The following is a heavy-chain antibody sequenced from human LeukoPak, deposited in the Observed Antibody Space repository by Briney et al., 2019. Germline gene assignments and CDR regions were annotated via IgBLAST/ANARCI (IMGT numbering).Heavy chain of an antibody. CDR1: GYSISSGYY. CDR3: ARDGPTGGAFDI. J-gene: IGHJ3*02. V-gene: IGHV4-38-2*02. Sequence: SETLSLTCTVSGYSISSGYYWGWIRQPPGKGLEWIGSIYHSGSTYYNPSLKSRVTISVDTSKNQFSLKLSSVTAADTAVYYCARDGPTGGAFDIWGQGTMVTVSS. CDR2: IYHSGST. D-gene: IGHD3-10*01.